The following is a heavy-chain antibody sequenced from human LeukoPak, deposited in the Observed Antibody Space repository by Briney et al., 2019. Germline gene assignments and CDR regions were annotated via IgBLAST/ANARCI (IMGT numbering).Heavy chain of an antibody. Sequence: SETLSLTCTVSGGSISSSSYYWGWIRQPPGKGLEWIGSIYYSGSTYYNPSLKSRVTISVDTSKNQFSLKLSSVTAADTAVYYCARHPVTWIKMYLDYWGQGTLVTVSS. V-gene: IGHV4-39*01. CDR2: IYYSGST. D-gene: IGHD5-12*01. CDR3: ARHPVTWIKMYLDY. J-gene: IGHJ4*02. CDR1: GGSISSSSYY.